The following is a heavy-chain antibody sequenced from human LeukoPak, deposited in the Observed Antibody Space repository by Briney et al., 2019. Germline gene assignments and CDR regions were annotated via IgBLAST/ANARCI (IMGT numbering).Heavy chain of an antibody. D-gene: IGHD3-16*01. J-gene: IGHJ4*02. CDR3: ARVHGRNLGSLAY. CDR2: INPGGIT. V-gene: IGHV4-34*01. Sequence: SETLSLTCTAYGGSFSDDYWSWFRQPPGEGLHWIGEINPGGITNKNPSLQSRLTMSVDTSTNQFSLNLTSVTAANTPLYFTARVHGRNLGSLAYWGQGILVTVPA. CDR1: GGSFSDDY.